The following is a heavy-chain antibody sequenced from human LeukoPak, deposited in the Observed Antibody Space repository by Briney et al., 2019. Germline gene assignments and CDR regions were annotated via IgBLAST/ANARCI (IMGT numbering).Heavy chain of an antibody. Sequence: GGSLRLSCAASGFTFSNYGMHWVRQAPGKGLEWVALIWYDGSNKYYADSVRGRFTISRDNSKNTLYLQMKSLRVEDTAVYYCARAGVGAIYYFDYWGQETLVTVSS. CDR2: IWYDGSNK. J-gene: IGHJ4*02. D-gene: IGHD1-26*01. CDR1: GFTFSNYG. CDR3: ARAGVGAIYYFDY. V-gene: IGHV3-33*01.